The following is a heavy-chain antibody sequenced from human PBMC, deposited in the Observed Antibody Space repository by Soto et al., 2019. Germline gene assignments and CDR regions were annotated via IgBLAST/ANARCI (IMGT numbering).Heavy chain of an antibody. CDR1: GYIFTSYW. J-gene: IGHJ6*02. CDR2: IYPGDSNT. CDR3: ARQRIVGATTRYYYYGMDV. V-gene: IGHV5-51*01. D-gene: IGHD1-26*01. Sequence: GESLKISCKGSGYIFTSYWIGWGLQGRGKGLEWMGIIYPGDSNTRYSPSFQGQVTISADKSISTAYLQWSSLKASDTAMYYCARQRIVGATTRYYYYGMDVWGQGTTVTVSS.